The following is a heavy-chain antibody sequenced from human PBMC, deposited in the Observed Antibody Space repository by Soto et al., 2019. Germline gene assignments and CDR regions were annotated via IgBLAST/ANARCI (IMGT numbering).Heavy chain of an antibody. J-gene: IGHJ4*02. V-gene: IGHV3-48*02. Sequence: VPLVESGGGLVQRGGSLRVSCAASGFTFSSYSMNWVRQAPGKGLEWVSYISSSTSTIYYADSVKGRFTISRDNAKNSLYLQMNSLRDEDTAVYYCARGIAAAGGRHFDYWGQGSLVTVSS. D-gene: IGHD6-13*01. CDR1: GFTFSSYS. CDR3: ARGIAAAGGRHFDY. CDR2: ISSSTSTI.